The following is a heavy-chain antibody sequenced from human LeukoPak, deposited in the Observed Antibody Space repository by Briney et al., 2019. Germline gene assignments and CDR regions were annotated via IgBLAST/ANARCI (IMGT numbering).Heavy chain of an antibody. CDR1: GFTFSSYG. D-gene: IGHD1-1*01. CDR2: ISYDGSYQ. V-gene: IGHV3-30*18. CDR3: AKRMDQQLERRGATYYYYAMDV. Sequence: PGRSLRLSCAASGFTFSSYGMHWVRQAPGKGLEWVAVISYDGSYQYYADSVKGRFTISRDNSKNTLFLQLNSLRAEDTAVYYCAKRMDQQLERRGATYYYYAMDVCGQGTTVTVSS. J-gene: IGHJ6*02.